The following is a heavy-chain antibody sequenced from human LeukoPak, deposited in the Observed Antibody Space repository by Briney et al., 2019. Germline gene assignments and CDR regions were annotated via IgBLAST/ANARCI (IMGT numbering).Heavy chain of an antibody. Sequence: SETLSLTCTVSGGSISSYFWSWIRQPPGKGLEWIGYIYYSGSTNYNPSLKSRVTISVDTSKNQFSLKLSSVTAADTAVYYCASSPSYCSGGSCYPNWFDPWGQGTLVTVSS. V-gene: IGHV4-59*01. CDR1: GGSISSYF. D-gene: IGHD2-15*01. CDR3: ASSPSYCSGGSCYPNWFDP. CDR2: IYYSGST. J-gene: IGHJ5*02.